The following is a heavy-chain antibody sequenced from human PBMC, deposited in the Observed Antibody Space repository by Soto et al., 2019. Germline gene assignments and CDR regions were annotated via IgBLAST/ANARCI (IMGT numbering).Heavy chain of an antibody. J-gene: IGHJ4*02. CDR2: ISSNGGST. CDR1: GFTFSSYA. CDR3: VKDGGIAARRSSSWYGY. V-gene: IGHV3-64D*06. Sequence: GGSLRLSCSASGFTFSSYAMHWVRQAPGKGLEYVSAISSNGGSTYYADSVKGRFTISRDNSKNTLYLQMSSLRAEDTAVYYCVKDGGIAARRSSSWYGYWGQGTLVTVSS. D-gene: IGHD6-13*01.